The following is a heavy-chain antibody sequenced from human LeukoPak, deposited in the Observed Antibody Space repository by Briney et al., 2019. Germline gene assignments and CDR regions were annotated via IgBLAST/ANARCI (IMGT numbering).Heavy chain of an antibody. Sequence: GESLKISCKGSGYSITSYWISWVRQMPGKGLEWMGRIDPSDSYTNYSPSFQGHVTISADKSISTAYLQWSSLKASDTAMYYCAVHSGSYPPEGFDYWGQGTLVTVSS. CDR3: AVHSGSYPPEGFDY. V-gene: IGHV5-10-1*01. CDR1: GYSITSYW. D-gene: IGHD1-26*01. CDR2: IDPSDSYT. J-gene: IGHJ4*02.